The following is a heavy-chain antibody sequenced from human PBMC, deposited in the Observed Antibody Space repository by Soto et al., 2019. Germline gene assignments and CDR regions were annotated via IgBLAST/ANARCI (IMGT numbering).Heavy chain of an antibody. Sequence: ASVKVSCKASGGTFSSYAISWVRQAPGQGPEWMGGIIPIFGTANYAQKFQGRVTITADESTSTAYMELSSLRSEDTAVYYCARDKWETGEAAFDIWGQGTMVTVSS. V-gene: IGHV1-69*13. CDR2: IIPIFGTA. CDR1: GGTFSSYA. J-gene: IGHJ3*02. CDR3: ARDKWETGEAAFDI. D-gene: IGHD1-1*01.